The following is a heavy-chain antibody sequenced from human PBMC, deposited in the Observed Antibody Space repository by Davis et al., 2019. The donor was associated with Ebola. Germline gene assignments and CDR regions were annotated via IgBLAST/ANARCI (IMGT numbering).Heavy chain of an antibody. CDR1: GFTFSSYS. CDR2: ISSSSSYI. CDR3: ARDGRYYGMDV. J-gene: IGHJ6*02. V-gene: IGHV3-21*01. Sequence: GGSLRLSCTASGFTFSSYSMNWVRQAPGKGLEWVSSISSSSSYIYYADSVKGRFTISRDNAKNSLYLQMNSLRAEDTAVYYCARDGRYYGMDVWGQGTTVTVSS.